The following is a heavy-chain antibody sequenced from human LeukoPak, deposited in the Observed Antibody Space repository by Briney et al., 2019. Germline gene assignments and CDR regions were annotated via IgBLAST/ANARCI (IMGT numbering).Heavy chain of an antibody. CDR1: GFTFSSYE. D-gene: IGHD1-26*01. CDR2: ISSSAHRI. Sequence: PGGSLRLSCAASGFTFSSYEMNWIRKPPGRGLEWVSYISSSAHRIYYADSVKGRFTITRDNAKNSLYLQMNSLRAEDTATYYCARSMGPTGLISWGQGTLVTVSS. CDR3: ARSMGPTGLIS. V-gene: IGHV3-48*03. J-gene: IGHJ5*02.